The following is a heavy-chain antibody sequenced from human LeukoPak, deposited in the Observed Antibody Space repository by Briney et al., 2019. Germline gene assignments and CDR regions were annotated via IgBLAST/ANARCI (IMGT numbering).Heavy chain of an antibody. J-gene: IGHJ4*02. D-gene: IGHD3-3*01. V-gene: IGHV4-34*01. CDR2: INHSGST. CDR1: GGSFSGYY. CDR3: ARLGAGPTYYDFWSGYSSFYFDY. Sequence: SETLSLTCAVYGGSFSGYYWSWIRQPPGKGLEWIGEINHSGSTNYNPSLKSRVTISVDTSKNQFSLKLSSVTAADTAVYYCARLGAGPTYYDFWSGYSSFYFDYWGQGTLVTVSS.